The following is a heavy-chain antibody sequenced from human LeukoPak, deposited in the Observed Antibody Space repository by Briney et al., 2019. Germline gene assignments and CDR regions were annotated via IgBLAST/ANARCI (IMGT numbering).Heavy chain of an antibody. D-gene: IGHD6-19*01. CDR2: IWYDGSNK. Sequence: GGSLRLSCAASGFTFSNYAMHWVRQAPGKGLEGVAVIWYDGSNKYYADSVKGRFTISRDNSKNTLYLQMNSLRAEDTAVYYCARDMRGDSSGWYREYNWFDSWGQGTLVTVSS. CDR3: ARDMRGDSSGWYREYNWFDS. J-gene: IGHJ5*01. V-gene: IGHV3-33*01. CDR1: GFTFSNYA.